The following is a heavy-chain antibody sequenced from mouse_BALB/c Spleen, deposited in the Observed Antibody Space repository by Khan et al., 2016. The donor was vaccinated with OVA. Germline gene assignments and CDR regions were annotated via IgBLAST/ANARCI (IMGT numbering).Heavy chain of an antibody. CDR3: ARVYGGDFDY. Sequence: VQLQQSGPGLVKPSQSLSLTCTVTGYSITTDYAWNWIRQFPGNKLEWMGYISYSGNTKYNPSLKSRISITRDTSKNQFFLQLNSVTTEDTARYYCARVYGGDFDYWGQGTTLTVSS. CDR1: GYSITTDYA. D-gene: IGHD1-1*01. V-gene: IGHV3-2*02. CDR2: ISYSGNT. J-gene: IGHJ2*01.